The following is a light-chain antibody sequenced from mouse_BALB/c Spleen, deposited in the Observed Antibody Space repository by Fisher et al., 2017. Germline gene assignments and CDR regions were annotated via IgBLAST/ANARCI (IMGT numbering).Light chain of an antibody. CDR3: QNGHSFPFT. J-gene: IGKJ4*01. V-gene: IGKV5-39*01. Sequence: DIVITQTTATLSVTPGDSVSLSCRASQSISDYLHWYQQKSHESPRLLIKYASQSISGIPSRFSGSGSGSDFTLSINSVEPEDVGVYYCQNGHSFPFTFGSGTKLEIK. CDR2: YAS. CDR1: QSISDY.